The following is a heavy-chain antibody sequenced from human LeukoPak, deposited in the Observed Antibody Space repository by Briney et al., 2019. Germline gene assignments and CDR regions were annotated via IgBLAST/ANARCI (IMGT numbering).Heavy chain of an antibody. J-gene: IGHJ6*02. CDR2: IRNKDNSHSA. D-gene: IGHD1-26*01. V-gene: IGHV3-72*01. CDR1: GFTFSDHY. Sequence: PGGSLRLSCAASGFTFSDHYMDWVRQAPGKGLEWVGRIRNKDNSHSAKYAASVKGRFTISRDDSKNSLSLQMNSLKTEDTAVYYCARELSGSDYFYYGMDVWGQGTTVTVSS. CDR3: ARELSGSDYFYYGMDV.